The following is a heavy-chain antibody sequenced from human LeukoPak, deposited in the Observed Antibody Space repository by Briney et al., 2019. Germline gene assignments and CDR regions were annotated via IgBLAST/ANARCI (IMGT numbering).Heavy chain of an antibody. V-gene: IGHV1-46*01. Sequence: ASVKVSCKESGYTFTSYYMHWVRQTLGQRLEWMGIINPIVGSTSNAQKFQGTVTMTRDTSTSTGYMGQRTLRSENTALYYCARDRGDSPLGYWGQGTLVTVSS. CDR3: ARDRGDSPLGY. J-gene: IGHJ4*02. CDR1: GYTFTSYY. D-gene: IGHD3-22*01. CDR2: INPIVGST.